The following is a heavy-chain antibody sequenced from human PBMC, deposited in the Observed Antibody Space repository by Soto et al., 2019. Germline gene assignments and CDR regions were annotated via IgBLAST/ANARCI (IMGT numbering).Heavy chain of an antibody. V-gene: IGHV3-7*03. D-gene: IGHD2-15*01. CDR2: IKQDGSEK. CDR3: ARAIGYYCGGSCYGGV. CDR1: GFTFSSFG. Sequence: GGSLRLSCAASGFTFSSFGMSWVRQAPGKGLEWVANIKQDGSEKYYTDSVKGRFTISRDNSKNSLYLQMNDLRAEDTAVYYCARAIGYYCGGSCYGGVWGQGTMVTVSS. J-gene: IGHJ4*02.